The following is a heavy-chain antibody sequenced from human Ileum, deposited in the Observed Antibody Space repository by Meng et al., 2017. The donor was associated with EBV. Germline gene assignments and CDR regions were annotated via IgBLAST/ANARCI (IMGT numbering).Heavy chain of an antibody. J-gene: IGHJ5*02. V-gene: IGHV4-39*01. CDR1: GGSITSYSYY. CDR3: ARRDTAWFDP. Sequence: QLALQASGPGLVKPSETLSLTCSVSGGSITSYSYYWGWIRQPPGKGLEWIATIYHTGSTYYNPSLKSRVTISVDTSKNEFSLKVTSVTAADTALYYCARRDTAWFDPWGRGTLVTVSS. CDR2: IYHTGST. D-gene: IGHD2-21*02.